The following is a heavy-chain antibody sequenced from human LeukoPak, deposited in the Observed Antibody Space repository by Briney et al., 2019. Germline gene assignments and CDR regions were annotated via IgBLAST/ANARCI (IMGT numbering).Heavy chain of an antibody. D-gene: IGHD3/OR15-3a*01. CDR1: GFSFSSYW. Sequence: PGGSLRLSCTASGFSFSSYWMHWVRQAPGKGLVGVSYVNNDGRETAHADSVKGRFTISRDNARNTVFLQMNSLRADDTAVYYCARGTGGLDPWGQGTLVIVSS. V-gene: IGHV3-74*01. J-gene: IGHJ5*02. CDR3: ARGTGGLDP. CDR2: VNNDGRET.